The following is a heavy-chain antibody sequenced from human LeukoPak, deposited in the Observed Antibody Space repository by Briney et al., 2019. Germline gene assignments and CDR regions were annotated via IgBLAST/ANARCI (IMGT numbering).Heavy chain of an antibody. Sequence: SETLSLTCAVSSGSINSDGYYWSWIRQPAGKGLEWIGRVYSSGSANYSPSLKSQVIISIDTSKNQFSLRLSSVTAADTAVYYCARVYRRDGLNFDGFDIWGQGTMVTVS. V-gene: IGHV4-61*02. CDR2: VYSSGSA. J-gene: IGHJ3*02. CDR1: SGSINSDGYY. D-gene: IGHD5-24*01. CDR3: ARVYRRDGLNFDGFDI.